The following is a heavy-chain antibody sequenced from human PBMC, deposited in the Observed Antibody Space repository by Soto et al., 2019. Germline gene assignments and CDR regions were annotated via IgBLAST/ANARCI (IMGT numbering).Heavy chain of an antibody. CDR1: GFSFSSYA. CDR3: AKGVSYYSYYGMDV. Sequence: EVQLLESGGGLVQPGGSLRLSCAVSGFSFSSYAMSWVRQAPGKGLEWVSTISGSGGNTYYADSVKGRFTISRDNSKHTLYLQMNSLRVEDTAVYYCAKGVSYYSYYGMDVWGQGTTVTVSS. CDR2: ISGSGGNT. J-gene: IGHJ6*02. V-gene: IGHV3-23*01.